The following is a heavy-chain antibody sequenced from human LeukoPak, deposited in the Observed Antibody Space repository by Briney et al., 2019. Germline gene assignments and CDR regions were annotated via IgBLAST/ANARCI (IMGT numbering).Heavy chain of an antibody. J-gene: IGHJ5*01. CDR1: GFTFSSHG. D-gene: IGHD3-3*01. V-gene: IGHV3-30*02. Sequence: GGSLRLSCAASGFTFSSHGIHWVRQAPGKGPEWVAFLRYDGSNAYYSDSVKGRFIISRDNSRNTVHLEMSRLRPEDTAVYYCAKGGRITLFGVVDSWGQGTLITVSS. CDR3: AKGGRITLFGVVDS. CDR2: LRYDGSNA.